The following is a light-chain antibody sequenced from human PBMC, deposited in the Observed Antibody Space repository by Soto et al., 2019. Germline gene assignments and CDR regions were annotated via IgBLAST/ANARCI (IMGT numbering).Light chain of an antibody. CDR3: QYYGSSLWT. Sequence: EIVLTQSPGTLSLSPGERATLSCRASKSVNPYYLAWYQQKPGQAPRLLIYSASSRATGIPDRFSGSGSGTDFTLTISRLEPEDSVVYDCQYYGSSLWTFGQGTKVEIK. CDR1: KSVNPYY. CDR2: SAS. J-gene: IGKJ1*01. V-gene: IGKV3-20*01.